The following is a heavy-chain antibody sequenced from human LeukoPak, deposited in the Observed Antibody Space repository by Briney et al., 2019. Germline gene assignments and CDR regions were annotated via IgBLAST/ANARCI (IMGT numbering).Heavy chain of an antibody. Sequence: SETLSLTCTVSGGSTSSGGYYWSWIRQHPGKGLEWTGYIYYSGSTYYNPSLKSRVTISVDTSKNQFSLKLSSVTAADTAVYYCARRVGATNYNWFDPWGQGTLVTVSS. V-gene: IGHV4-31*03. CDR2: IYYSGST. CDR3: ARRVGATNYNWFDP. D-gene: IGHD1-26*01. CDR1: GGSTSSGGYY. J-gene: IGHJ5*02.